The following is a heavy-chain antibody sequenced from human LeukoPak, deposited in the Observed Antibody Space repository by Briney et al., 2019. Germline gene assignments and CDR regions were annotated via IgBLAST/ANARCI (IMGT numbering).Heavy chain of an antibody. J-gene: IGHJ4*02. V-gene: IGHV1-2*02. Sequence: ASVKVSCKTSGYTFTTYYVHWIRQAPGEGLEWMGWIDPDSGGTESAQKFQGRVTMTRDTSIGTAYMELGGLRSDDTAVYYCAVTYYYDSSGEDWGQGTLVNVSS. CDR3: AVTYYYDSSGED. CDR1: GYTFTTYY. D-gene: IGHD3-22*01. CDR2: IDPDSGGT.